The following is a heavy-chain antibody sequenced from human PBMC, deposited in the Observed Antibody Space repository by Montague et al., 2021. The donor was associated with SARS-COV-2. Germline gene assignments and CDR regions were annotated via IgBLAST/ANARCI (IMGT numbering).Heavy chain of an antibody. CDR3: ANMGVGRMTIFGLVSRGGLDY. CDR2: IYYSRNT. V-gene: IGHV4-39*01. CDR1: GGSISSSSCY. D-gene: IGHD3-3*01. J-gene: IGHJ4*02. Sequence: SETLSLTCTVSGGSISSSSCYWGWIRQAPGKGLVGIRNIYYSRNTYYNLSIQSRVSIYVDTSKNQFSLKLSSVTAADTAVCYCANMGVGRMTIFGLVSRGGLDYWGQGTLVTVSS.